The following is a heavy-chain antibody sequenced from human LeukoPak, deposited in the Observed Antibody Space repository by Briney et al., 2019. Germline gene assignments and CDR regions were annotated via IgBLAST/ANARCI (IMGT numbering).Heavy chain of an antibody. V-gene: IGHV3-23*01. D-gene: IGHD3-10*01. CDR2: ISGSGGST. J-gene: IGHJ2*01. Sequence: GGSLRLSCAASGFTFSSYTMSWVRQAPGKGLEWVSAISGSGGSTYYADSVKGRFTISRDNSKNTLYLQMNSLRAEDTAVYYCAKDSLRITMVRGVIGNWYFDLWGRGTLVTVSS. CDR1: GFTFSSYT. CDR3: AKDSLRITMVRGVIGNWYFDL.